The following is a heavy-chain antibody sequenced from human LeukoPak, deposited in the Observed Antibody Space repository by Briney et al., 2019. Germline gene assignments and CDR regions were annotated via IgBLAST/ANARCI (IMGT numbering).Heavy chain of an antibody. V-gene: IGHV3-7*01. Sequence: GGSLRLSCAASGFIFSQYCMTWVRQAPGKGLEWVANIVQDGSEKYYVDSVRGRFTISRDNTKNSLYLQMNSLRAEDTAVYYCARARSDYFDYWGQGTLVTVSS. J-gene: IGHJ4*02. CDR3: ARARSDYFDY. CDR2: IVQDGSEK. CDR1: GFIFSQYC.